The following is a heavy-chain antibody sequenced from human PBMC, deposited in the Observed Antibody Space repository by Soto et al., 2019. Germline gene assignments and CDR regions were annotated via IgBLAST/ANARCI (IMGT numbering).Heavy chain of an antibody. CDR2: FDPEDGET. CDR3: AAQKVGASPPNFDI. CDR1: GYTLTELS. D-gene: IGHD1-26*01. Sequence: ASVKVSCKVSGYTLTELSMHWVRQAPGKGLEWMGGFDPEDGETIYAQKFQGRVTMTEDTFTDTAYMELSSLRSEDTAVYYCAAQKVGASPPNFDIWGQGTMVTVSS. J-gene: IGHJ3*02. V-gene: IGHV1-24*01.